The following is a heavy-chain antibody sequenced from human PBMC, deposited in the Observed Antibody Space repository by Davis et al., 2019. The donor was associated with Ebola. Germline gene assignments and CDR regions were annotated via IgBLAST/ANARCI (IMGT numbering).Heavy chain of an antibody. CDR3: ASLRRTITGMDDGFDI. CDR2: ISTGDSAT. V-gene: IGHV5-51*01. CDR1: GNSFTSHW. D-gene: IGHD2-8*02. Sequence: GESLKISCKDSGNSFTSHWIGWVRQMPGKGLEWMGLISTGDSATRSSPSFRGQVTISADKSMKTAFLQWSSLKASDSGMYYCASLRRTITGMDDGFDIWGQGTMVTVSS. J-gene: IGHJ3*02.